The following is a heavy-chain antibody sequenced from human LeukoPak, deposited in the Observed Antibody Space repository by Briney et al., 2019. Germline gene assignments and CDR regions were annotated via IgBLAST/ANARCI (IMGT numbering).Heavy chain of an antibody. D-gene: IGHD4-17*01. J-gene: IGHJ3*02. V-gene: IGHV1-18*03. Sequence: ASVKVSCKASGYTFSEYNFSWVRQVPGQGLEWLGWISGYNGHTKYAQKMQGRVTMTRDKSTSTVYMELRSLISDDMAIYYCARENDYDDYGGAFDIWGQGTMVTVSS. CDR2: ISGYNGHT. CDR1: GYTFSEYN. CDR3: ARENDYDDYGGAFDI.